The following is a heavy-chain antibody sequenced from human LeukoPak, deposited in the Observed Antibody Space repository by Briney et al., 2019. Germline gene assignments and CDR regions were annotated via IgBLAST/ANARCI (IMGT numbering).Heavy chain of an antibody. Sequence: GGSLRLSCAASGFTFSSYAMSWVRQAPGKELEWVSSISGSGGTTYYADSVKGRFTISRDNSKNTLYLQMNSLRAEDTAVYYCARTYSMYSSTWYGPLFDYWGQGTLVTVSS. CDR3: ARTYSMYSSTWYGPLFDY. CDR1: GFTFSSYA. D-gene: IGHD6-13*01. J-gene: IGHJ4*02. CDR2: ISGSGGTT. V-gene: IGHV3-23*01.